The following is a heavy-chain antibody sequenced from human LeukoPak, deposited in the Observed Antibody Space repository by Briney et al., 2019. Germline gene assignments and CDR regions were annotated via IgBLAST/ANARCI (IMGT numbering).Heavy chain of an antibody. CDR1: GFTFSNST. CDR2: VSYSGTIK. J-gene: IGHJ4*02. CDR3: VATSGSSTN. V-gene: IGHV3-30-3*01. Sequence: GRSLRLSCVASGFTFSNSTTHWVRQAPGKGLEWVVVVSYSGTIKSYADSVKSRLTISRDNSQNTLYLQMNSLRAEDTAVYYCVATSGSSTNWGQGTLVTVSS. D-gene: IGHD2-2*01.